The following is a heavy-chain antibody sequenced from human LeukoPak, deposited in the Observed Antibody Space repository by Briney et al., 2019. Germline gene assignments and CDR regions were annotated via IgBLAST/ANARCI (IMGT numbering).Heavy chain of an antibody. V-gene: IGHV1-8*01. CDR2: MSPASGNT. CDR1: GYTLTELS. CDR3: ARGPPNWGFDS. D-gene: IGHD7-27*01. Sequence: ASVKVSCKVSGYTLTELSMHWVRRATGQGLEWMGWMSPASGNTGYAQEFQGRVTMTRDTSVSTAYMELNSLRSEDTAVYYCARGPPNWGFDSWGQGTLVTVSS. J-gene: IGHJ4*02.